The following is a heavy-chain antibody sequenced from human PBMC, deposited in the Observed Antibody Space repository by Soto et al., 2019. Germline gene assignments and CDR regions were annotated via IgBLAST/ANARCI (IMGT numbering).Heavy chain of an antibody. J-gene: IGHJ3*02. D-gene: IGHD3-22*01. CDR3: ASRGGGAYYYDSSGYSNDAFDI. V-gene: IGHV1-18*01. Sequence: GASVKVSCKASGYTFTSYGISWVRQAPGQGLEWMGWISAYNGNTNYAQKLQGRVTVTTDTSTSTAYMELRSLRSDDTAVYYCASRGGGAYYYDSSGYSNDAFDIWGQGTMVTVSS. CDR2: ISAYNGNT. CDR1: GYTFTSYG.